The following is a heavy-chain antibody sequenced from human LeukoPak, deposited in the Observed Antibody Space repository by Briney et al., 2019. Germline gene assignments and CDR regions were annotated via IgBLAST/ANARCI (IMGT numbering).Heavy chain of an antibody. D-gene: IGHD2-15*01. V-gene: IGHV5-51*01. CDR3: ARLINEGPNVVVVAAIDY. Sequence: GESLKISCKGSGYSFTSYWIGWVRQMPGKGLEWMGIIYPGDSDTRYSPSFQGQVTISADKSISTAYLQWSSLKASDTAMYYCARLINEGPNVVVVAAIDYWGQGTLVTVSS. J-gene: IGHJ4*02. CDR2: IYPGDSDT. CDR1: GYSFTSYW.